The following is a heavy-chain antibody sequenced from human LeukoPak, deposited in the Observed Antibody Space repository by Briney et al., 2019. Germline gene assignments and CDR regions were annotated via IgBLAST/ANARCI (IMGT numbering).Heavy chain of an antibody. CDR1: GSTFVTYW. Sequence: GGSLRLSCAASGSTFVTYWMHWVRQAPGKGLVWVSRINSDGSSTSYADSVKGRFTISRDNAKNTLYLQMNSLRAEDTAVYYCARSMVRGDIWGQGTMVTVSS. V-gene: IGHV3-74*01. CDR3: ARSMVRGDI. D-gene: IGHD3-10*01. CDR2: INSDGSST. J-gene: IGHJ3*02.